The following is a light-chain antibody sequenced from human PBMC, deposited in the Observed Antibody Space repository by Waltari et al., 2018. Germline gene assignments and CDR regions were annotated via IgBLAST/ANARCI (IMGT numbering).Light chain of an antibody. J-gene: IGLJ2*01. CDR3: ETWHSNTQV. CDR2: LEGSGSY. V-gene: IGLV4-60*03. Sequence: QPVLTQSSSASASLGSSVKLTCTLSSGHSSSIIPWHQQQPGKAPRYLMKLEGSGSYSKGSGVPDRFSGSSSVADRYLISSNIQSEDEADYYCETWHSNTQVFGGGSKLTVL. CDR1: SGHSSSI.